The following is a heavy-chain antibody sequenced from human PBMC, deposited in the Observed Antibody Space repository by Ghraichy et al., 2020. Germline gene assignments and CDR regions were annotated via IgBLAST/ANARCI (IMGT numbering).Heavy chain of an antibody. Sequence: GESLRLSCAVSGFTFSTYSMNWVRQAPGKGLEWVSSIGGSSTHIYYADSVKGRFIISRDNAKNSLYLQMDSLRAEDTAVYYCARGGSDIDIVPAAIISMDVWGQGTMVTVSS. V-gene: IGHV3-21*06. J-gene: IGHJ6*02. CDR3: ARGGSDIDIVPAAIISMDV. CDR1: GFTFSTYS. D-gene: IGHD2-2*02. CDR2: IGGSSTHI.